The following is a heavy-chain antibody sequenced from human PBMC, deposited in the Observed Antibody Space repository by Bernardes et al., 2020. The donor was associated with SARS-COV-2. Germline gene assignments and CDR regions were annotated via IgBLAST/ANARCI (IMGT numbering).Heavy chain of an antibody. CDR3: AREEQYYYDSSGYFDY. Sequence: LSLTCTVSGGSISSYYWSWIRQPAGKGLEWIGRIYTSGSTNYNPSLKSRVTMSVDTSKNQFSLKLSSVTAADTAVYYCAREEQYYYDSSGYFDYWGQGTLVTVSS. J-gene: IGHJ4*02. CDR1: GGSISSYY. CDR2: IYTSGST. V-gene: IGHV4-4*07. D-gene: IGHD3-22*01.